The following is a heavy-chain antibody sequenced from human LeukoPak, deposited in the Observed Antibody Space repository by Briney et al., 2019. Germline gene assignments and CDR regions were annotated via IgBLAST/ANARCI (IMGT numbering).Heavy chain of an antibody. J-gene: IGHJ4*02. D-gene: IGHD3-9*01. Sequence: SETLSLTCTVSGGSFSSGGYYWNWIRQHPGKGLEWIGDIYYSGSTSYNPSLKSRVTISLDTSKNQFTLKLTSVTAADTAVYYCASGSVLTGYYSFDYWGQGTLVPVSS. CDR3: ASGSVLTGYYSFDY. CDR2: IYYSGST. V-gene: IGHV4-31*03. CDR1: GGSFSSGGYY.